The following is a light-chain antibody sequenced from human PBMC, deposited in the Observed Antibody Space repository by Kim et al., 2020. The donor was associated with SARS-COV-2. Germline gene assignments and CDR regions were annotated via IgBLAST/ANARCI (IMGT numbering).Light chain of an antibody. V-gene: IGLV3-19*01. J-gene: IGLJ1*01. Sequence: SSELTQDPAVSVALGQTVRITCQGDSLRSYYASWYQQKPGQAPVLVIYGKNNRPSGIPDRFSGSSSGNTASLTITRAQAEDEADYYCNSRDSSGNHPDVFGTGTKVTVL. CDR2: GKN. CDR3: NSRDSSGNHPDV. CDR1: SLRSYY.